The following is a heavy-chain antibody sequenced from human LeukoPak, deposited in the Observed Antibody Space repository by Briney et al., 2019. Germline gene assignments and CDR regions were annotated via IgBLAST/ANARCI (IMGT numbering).Heavy chain of an antibody. J-gene: IGHJ4*02. V-gene: IGHV3-21*01. Sequence: KSGGSLRLSCAASGFTFGSYSMNWVRQAPGKGLEWVSSIGSRTSYIYHADSVKGRFTISRDNAKNSLYLQMNNLRDEDTAVYYCARDDHYGSGSYHFDYWGQGTRVTVSS. CDR3: ARDDHYGSGSYHFDY. CDR1: GFTFGSYS. D-gene: IGHD3-10*01. CDR2: IGSRTSYI.